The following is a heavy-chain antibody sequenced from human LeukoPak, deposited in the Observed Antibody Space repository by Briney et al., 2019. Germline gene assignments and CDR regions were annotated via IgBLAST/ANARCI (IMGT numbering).Heavy chain of an antibody. CDR2: ISSSSSYI. Sequence: PGGSLRLSCAASGFTFSSYAMSWVRQAPGKGLEWVSSISSSSSYIYYADSVKGRFTISRDNAKNSLYLQMNSLRAEDTAVYYCARDSTRGYSGYDLGYWGQGTLVTVSS. J-gene: IGHJ4*02. CDR3: ARDSTRGYSGYDLGY. V-gene: IGHV3-21*01. CDR1: GFTFSSYA. D-gene: IGHD5-12*01.